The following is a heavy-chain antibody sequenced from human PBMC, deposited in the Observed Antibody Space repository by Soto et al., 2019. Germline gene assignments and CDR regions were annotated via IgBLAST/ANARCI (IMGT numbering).Heavy chain of an antibody. CDR2: ISGSDGKT. J-gene: IGHJ4*02. D-gene: IGHD3-3*01. CDR1: GFSFASFA. Sequence: GGSLRLSCTTSGFSFASFAMTWVRQAPGKGLEWVATISGSDGKTYYADSVKGRFSISRGTSRNTLYLQMNSLRADDTAIYYCAKWSYLDYWGQGTRVTVSS. V-gene: IGHV3-23*01. CDR3: AKWSYLDY.